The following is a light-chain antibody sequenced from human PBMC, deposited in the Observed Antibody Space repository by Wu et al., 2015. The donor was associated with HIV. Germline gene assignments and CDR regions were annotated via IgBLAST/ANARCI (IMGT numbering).Light chain of an antibody. CDR3: QQLNTYPLT. CDR1: QSVSSSY. Sequence: EIVLTQSPGTLSLSRGERATLSCRASQSVSSSYLAWYQQKPGQAPRLLIYGASSRATGIPDRFSGSGSGTEFTLTISNLQPEDFASYYCQQLNTYPLTFGGGTKVEIK. V-gene: IGKV3-20*01. CDR2: GAS. J-gene: IGKJ4*01.